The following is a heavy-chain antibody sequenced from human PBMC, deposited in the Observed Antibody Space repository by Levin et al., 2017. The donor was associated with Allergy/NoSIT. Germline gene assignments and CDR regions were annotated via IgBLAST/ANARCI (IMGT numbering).Heavy chain of an antibody. CDR2: IKQDGSDK. D-gene: IGHD3-3*01. CDR3: ATLRFLAN. J-gene: IGHJ4*02. CDR1: GFTFSNYW. Sequence: PGGSLRLSCVASGFTFSNYWMSWVRQAPGKGLEWVANIKQDGSDKYYVDSVKGRFTISRDNAKNSLYLQMNSLRAEDTAMYYCATLRFLANWGQGTLVTVSS. V-gene: IGHV3-7*01.